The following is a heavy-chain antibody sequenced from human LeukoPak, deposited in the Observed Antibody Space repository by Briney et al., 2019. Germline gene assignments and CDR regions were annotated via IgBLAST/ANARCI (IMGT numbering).Heavy chain of an antibody. J-gene: IGHJ4*02. D-gene: IGHD3-9*01. CDR1: GFTFSSYW. Sequence: GGSLRLSCAASGFTFSSYWMHWVRQAPGKGLVWVSRINSDGSSTSYADSVKGRFTISRDNAKITLYLQMNSLRAEDTAVYYCARDHDILTGYPSFDYWGQGTLVTVSS. CDR2: INSDGSST. V-gene: IGHV3-74*01. CDR3: ARDHDILTGYPSFDY.